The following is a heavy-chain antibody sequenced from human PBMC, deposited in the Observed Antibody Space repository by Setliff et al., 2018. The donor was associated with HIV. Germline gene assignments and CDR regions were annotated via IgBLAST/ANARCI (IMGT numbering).Heavy chain of an antibody. CDR1: GFTFSNYA. J-gene: IGHJ3*02. CDR2: ITSSSSYM. V-gene: IGHV3-21*01. Sequence: GGSLRLSCAASGFTFSNYAVSWVRRAPGKGLEWVSAITSSSSYMYYADSVKGRFTISRDNAKNSLYLQMDSLRAEDTAVYYCAKELGGSGIDAFDIWGQGTMVTVSS. CDR3: AKELGGSGIDAFDI. D-gene: IGHD3-10*01.